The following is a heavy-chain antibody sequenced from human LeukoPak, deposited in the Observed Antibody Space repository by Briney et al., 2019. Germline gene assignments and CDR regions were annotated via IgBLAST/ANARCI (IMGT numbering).Heavy chain of an antibody. V-gene: IGHV1-69*04. J-gene: IGHJ6*02. CDR1: GGTFSSYA. CDR3: ARVGITMVRGVGDYGMDV. D-gene: IGHD3-10*01. Sequence: SVKASCKASGGTFSSYAISWVRQAPGQGLEWMGRIIPILGIANYAQKFQGRVTITAGKSTSTAYMELSSLRSEDTAVYYCARVGITMVRGVGDYGMDVWGQGTTVTVSS. CDR2: IIPILGIA.